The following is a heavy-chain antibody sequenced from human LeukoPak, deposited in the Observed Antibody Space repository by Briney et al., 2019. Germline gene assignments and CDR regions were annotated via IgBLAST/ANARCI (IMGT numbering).Heavy chain of an antibody. CDR2: ISWNSGNI. Sequence: PGGSLRLSCAASGFTFDDYAMHWVRQAPGKGLEWVSGISWNSGNIGYADSVKGRFPISRDNAKNSLYLQMNSLRAEDTALYYCAKDAGGLVVVPAMDWGQGTLVTVSS. J-gene: IGHJ4*02. V-gene: IGHV3-9*01. D-gene: IGHD2-2*01. CDR1: GFTFDDYA. CDR3: AKDAGGLVVVPAMD.